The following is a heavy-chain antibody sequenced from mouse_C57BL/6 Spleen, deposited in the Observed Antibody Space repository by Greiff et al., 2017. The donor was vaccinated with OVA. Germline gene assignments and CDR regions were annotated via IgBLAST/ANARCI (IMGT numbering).Heavy chain of an antibody. J-gene: IGHJ4*01. Sequence: QVQLQQPGAELVKPWASVSLSCPASGYTFTSYWLHCVMRRPAQGLVWMGMIHPNSGSTNYNEKFKSRTTLTVANSSSTVYIQVSSRTSEEYAVYYCAREGYSLYAMDYWGQGTSVTVSS. D-gene: IGHD2-12*01. CDR1: GYTFTSYW. CDR2: IHPNSGST. V-gene: IGHV1-64*01. CDR3: AREGYSLYAMDY.